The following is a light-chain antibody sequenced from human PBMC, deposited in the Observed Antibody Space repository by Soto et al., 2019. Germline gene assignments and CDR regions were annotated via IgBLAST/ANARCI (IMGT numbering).Light chain of an antibody. CDR2: DAS. CDR3: QQLHTYPVT. J-gene: IGKJ3*01. V-gene: IGKV1-13*02. CDR1: QGISSG. Sequence: AIQLTQSPSSLSASVGDRVTITCRASQGISSGLAWYQQKPGKIPKLLIYDASTLQTGVPSRFSGSGSGTDFILTIGSLQPEDFATYYCQQLHTYPVTFGPGTKVDIK.